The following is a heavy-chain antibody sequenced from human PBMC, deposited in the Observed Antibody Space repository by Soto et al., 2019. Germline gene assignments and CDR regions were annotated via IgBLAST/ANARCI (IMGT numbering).Heavy chain of an antibody. V-gene: IGHV5-51*01. CDR1: GYSFTSYW. J-gene: IGHJ6*02. Sequence: GESLKISCKGSGYSFTSYWIDWVRQMPGKGLEWMGIIYPGDSDTRYSPSFQGQVTISADKSISTAYLQWSSLKASDTAMYYCARHKVPSGSYYSYYYGMDVWGQGTTVTVSS. CDR3: ARHKVPSGSYYSYYYGMDV. CDR2: IYPGDSDT. D-gene: IGHD1-26*01.